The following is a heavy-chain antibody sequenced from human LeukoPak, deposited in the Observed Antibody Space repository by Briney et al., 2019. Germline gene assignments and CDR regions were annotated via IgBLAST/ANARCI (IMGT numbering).Heavy chain of an antibody. CDR3: AKDPSNWSYYFHF. D-gene: IGHD1-20*01. CDR2: TSGNGVGT. J-gene: IGHJ4*02. CDR1: GFTFGSCA. V-gene: IGHV3-23*01. Sequence: GGSLRLSCAASGFTFGSCAISWVRQAPGKGLEWVSATSGNGVGTYYADSVKGRFTISRDNLKNILYLQMNSLGAEDTAIYSCAKDPSNWSYYFHFWGQGTLVTVSS.